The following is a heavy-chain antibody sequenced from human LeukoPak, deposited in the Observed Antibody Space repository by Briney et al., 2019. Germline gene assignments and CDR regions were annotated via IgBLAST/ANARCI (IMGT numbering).Heavy chain of an antibody. V-gene: IGHV1-46*01. Sequence: GASVKVSCKASGYTFTSYYMHWVRQAPGQGLEWMGIINPSGGSTSYAQKFQGRVNMTRDTSTSTVYMELSSLRSEDTAVYYCARRGCSGGSCSLLGYYYYGMDVWGKGTTVTVSS. CDR3: ARRGCSGGSCSLLGYYYYGMDV. J-gene: IGHJ6*04. CDR1: GYTFTSYY. CDR2: INPSGGST. D-gene: IGHD2-15*01.